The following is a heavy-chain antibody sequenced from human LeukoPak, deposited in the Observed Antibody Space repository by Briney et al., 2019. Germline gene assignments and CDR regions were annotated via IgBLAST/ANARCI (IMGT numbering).Heavy chain of an antibody. CDR3: ASYPYSGSYLFDY. V-gene: IGHV3-21*01. D-gene: IGHD1-26*01. J-gene: IGHJ4*02. CDR1: GFTFSSYS. Sequence: PGGSLRLSCAASGFTFSSYSMNWVRQAPGKGLEWVSSISSSSSYIYYADSVKGRFTISRDNAKNSLYLQMNSLRAEDTAVYYCASYPYSGSYLFDYWGQGTLVTVSS. CDR2: ISSSSSYI.